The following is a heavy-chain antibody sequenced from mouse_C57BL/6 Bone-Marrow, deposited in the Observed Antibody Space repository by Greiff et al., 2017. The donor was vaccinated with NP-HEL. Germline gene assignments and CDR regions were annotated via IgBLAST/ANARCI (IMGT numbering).Heavy chain of an antibody. CDR2: IRPNGGST. CDR3: ARSCYYGLAWFAY. CDR1: GYTFTSYW. Sequence: QVQLQQPGAELVKPGASVKLSCKASGYTFTSYWMHWVKQRPGQGLEWIGMIRPNGGSTNYNEKFQSKATLTVDKSSSTAYMQLSSLTSEDSAVYYCARSCYYGLAWFAYWGQGTLVTVSA. V-gene: IGHV1-64*01. D-gene: IGHD1-1*01. J-gene: IGHJ3*01.